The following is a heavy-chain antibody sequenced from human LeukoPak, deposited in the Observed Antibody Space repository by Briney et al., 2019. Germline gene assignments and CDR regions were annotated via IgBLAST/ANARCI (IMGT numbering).Heavy chain of an antibody. CDR1: GFTFDDYG. J-gene: IGHJ4*02. CDR3: AREYGDYWAFFDY. CDR2: INWNGGST. V-gene: IGHV3-20*04. D-gene: IGHD4-17*01. Sequence: VGSLRLSCAASGFTFDDYGMSWVRQAPGKGLEWVFGINWNGGSTGYADSVKGRFTISRDNAKNSLYPQMNSLRAEDTALYYCAREYGDYWAFFDYWGQGTLVTVSS.